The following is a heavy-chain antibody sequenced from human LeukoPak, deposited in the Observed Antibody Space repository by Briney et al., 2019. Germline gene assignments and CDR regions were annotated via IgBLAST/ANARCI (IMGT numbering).Heavy chain of an antibody. J-gene: IGHJ5*02. CDR2: ISSGSTYI. CDR3: AREAVGATNWFDP. D-gene: IGHD1-26*01. V-gene: IGHV3-21*01. Sequence: PGGSLRLSCAASEFTFSSYFMNWVRQTPGKGLEWVSSISSGSTYIYYADSVKGRFTISRDNAKNSLYLQMNSLRAEDTAVYYCAREAVGATNWFDPWGQGTLVTVSS. CDR1: EFTFSSYF.